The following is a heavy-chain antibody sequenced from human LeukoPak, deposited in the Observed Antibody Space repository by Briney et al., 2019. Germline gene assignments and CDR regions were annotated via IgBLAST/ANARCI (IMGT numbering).Heavy chain of an antibody. V-gene: IGHV4-31*03. D-gene: IGHD3-3*01. CDR1: GDSISTSGYY. CDR3: ARVRDDYFFDY. Sequence: SETLSLTCTVSGDSISTSGYYWSWIRQHPGTGLEWIAYIHYIGNTHYNPSLESRFTMSVHTSSNQFSLNVASVTAANTAVYYCARVRDDYFFDYWGQGILVTVSS. J-gene: IGHJ4*02. CDR2: IHYIGNT.